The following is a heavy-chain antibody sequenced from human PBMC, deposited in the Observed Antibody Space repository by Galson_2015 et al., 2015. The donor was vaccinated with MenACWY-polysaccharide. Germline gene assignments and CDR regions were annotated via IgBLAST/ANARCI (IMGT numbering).Heavy chain of an antibody. J-gene: IGHJ5*02. CDR1: GDSISNYY. Sequence: SETLSLTCTVSGDSISNYYWTWVRQPPGEGLEWIGYIYYSGNSNYNPSLKSRVTISVDTSKNQFSLELTSVTAADTAVYYCARGGGPPTKLAANFPRLDPWGQGTLVTVFS. V-gene: IGHV4-59*01. D-gene: IGHD4/OR15-4a*01. CDR2: IYYSGNS. CDR3: ARGGGPPTKLAANFPRLDP.